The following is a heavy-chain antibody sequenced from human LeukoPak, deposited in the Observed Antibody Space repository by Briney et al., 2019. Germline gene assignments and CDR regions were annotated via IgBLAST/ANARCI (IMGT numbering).Heavy chain of an antibody. J-gene: IGHJ4*02. Sequence: PGGSLRLSCAASGFTFSSYSMNWVRQAPGKGLEWVSSISSSSSYIYYADSVKGRFTISRDNAKNSLYLQMNSLRAEDTAVYYCARIYCSGGSCYPLDYWGQGTLVTVSS. CDR3: ARIYCSGGSCYPLDY. CDR1: GFTFSSYS. D-gene: IGHD2-15*01. V-gene: IGHV3-21*01. CDR2: ISSSSSYI.